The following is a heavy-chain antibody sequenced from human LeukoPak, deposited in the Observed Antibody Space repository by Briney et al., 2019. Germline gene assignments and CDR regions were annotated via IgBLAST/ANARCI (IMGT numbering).Heavy chain of an antibody. CDR2: INSGSTTI. V-gene: IGHV3-48*04. CDR3: ARTASGSFSI. Sequence: GGSLRLSCAASGFTFSNYHMNWVRQTPGKGLEWISYINSGSTTIYYADSVKGRFTISRDNAKNSVYLQMNSLRAEDTAVYFCARTASGSFSIWGQGTQVTVSS. J-gene: IGHJ4*02. CDR1: GFTFSNYH. D-gene: IGHD1-26*01.